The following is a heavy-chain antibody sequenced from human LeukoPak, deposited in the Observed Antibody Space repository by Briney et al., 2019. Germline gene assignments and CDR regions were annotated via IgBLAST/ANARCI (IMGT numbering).Heavy chain of an antibody. CDR1: GFTFSNFW. CDR3: ARENYYDSSGYYVGAFDI. J-gene: IGHJ3*02. D-gene: IGHD3-22*01. CDR2: IKEDGSDN. Sequence: GGSLRLSCAASGFTFSNFWMSWVRQAPGKGLEWVANIKEDGSDNNYVDSVKGRFTISRDNAKNSLHLQINSLRAEDTAVYYCARENYYDSSGYYVGAFDIWGQGTTVTVSS. V-gene: IGHV3-7*01.